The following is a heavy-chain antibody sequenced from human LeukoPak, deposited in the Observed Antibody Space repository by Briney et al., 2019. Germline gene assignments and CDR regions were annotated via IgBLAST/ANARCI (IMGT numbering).Heavy chain of an antibody. CDR3: ARGRYSGYAAMYYFDY. Sequence: PSETLSLTCTVSGGSLSSYYWSWIRQPPGKGLEWIGYIYYSGSTNYNPSLKSRVTISVDTSKNQFSLKLSSVTAADTAVYYCARGRYSGYAAMYYFDYWGQGTLVTVSS. V-gene: IGHV4-59*01. CDR1: GGSLSSYY. D-gene: IGHD5-12*01. J-gene: IGHJ4*02. CDR2: IYYSGST.